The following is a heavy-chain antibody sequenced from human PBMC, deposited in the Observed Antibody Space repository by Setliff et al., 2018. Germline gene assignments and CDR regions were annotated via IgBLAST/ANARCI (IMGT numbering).Heavy chain of an antibody. CDR1: GFTFSNAW. V-gene: IGHV3-15*01. CDR3: TTDHPGGGSTW. D-gene: IGHD3-16*01. J-gene: IGHJ4*02. Sequence: PGGSLRLSCAASGFTFSNAWMSWVRQAPGKGLEWVGRIKSKTDGGTTDYTAPVKGRFTISRDDSKNTLYLQMNSLKTEDTAVYYCTTDHPGGGSTWWGQGTRVTVSS. CDR2: IKSKTDGGTT.